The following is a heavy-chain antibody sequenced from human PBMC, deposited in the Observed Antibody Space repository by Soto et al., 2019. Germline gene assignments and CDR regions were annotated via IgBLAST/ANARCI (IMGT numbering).Heavy chain of an antibody. Sequence: ASVKVSCKVSGYTLTELSMHWVRQAPGKGLEWMGGFDPEDGETIYAQKFQGRVTMTEDTSTDTAYMELGSLRSEDTAVYYCAKGIYSGSLKFDPWGQGTLVTVSS. CDR3: AKGIYSGSLKFDP. J-gene: IGHJ5*02. V-gene: IGHV1-24*01. D-gene: IGHD1-26*01. CDR1: GYTLTELS. CDR2: FDPEDGET.